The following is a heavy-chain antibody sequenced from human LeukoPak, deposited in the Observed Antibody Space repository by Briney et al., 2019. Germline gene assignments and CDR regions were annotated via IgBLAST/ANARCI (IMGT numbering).Heavy chain of an antibody. D-gene: IGHD2-2*03. Sequence: SETLSLTCTVSGGPISSSSYYWGWIRQPPGKGLEWIGSIYHSGSTYYNPSLKSRVTISVDTSKNQFSLKLSSVTAADTAVYYCARVWIEELYYFDYWGQGTLVTVSS. J-gene: IGHJ4*02. CDR1: GGPISSSSYY. V-gene: IGHV4-39*07. CDR3: ARVWIEELYYFDY. CDR2: IYHSGST.